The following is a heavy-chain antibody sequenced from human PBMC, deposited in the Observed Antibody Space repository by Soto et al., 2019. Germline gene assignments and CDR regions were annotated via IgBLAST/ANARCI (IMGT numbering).Heavy chain of an antibody. J-gene: IGHJ5*02. CDR2: ISGSSSNM. CDR1: GFTFSSYS. D-gene: IGHD3-3*01. CDR3: AKDPNYDFWSGYSGSGWFDP. Sequence: LRLSCAASGFTFSSYSMNLVRQTPGTGLEWVSSISGSSSNMYYADSEKGRFTISRDNAKNSLYLQMNSLRAEDTAVYYCAKDPNYDFWSGYSGSGWFDPWGQGTLVTVSS. V-gene: IGHV3-21*01.